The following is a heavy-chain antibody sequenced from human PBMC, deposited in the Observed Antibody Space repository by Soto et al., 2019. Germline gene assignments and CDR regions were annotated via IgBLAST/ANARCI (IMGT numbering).Heavy chain of an antibody. D-gene: IGHD6-19*01. J-gene: IGHJ4*02. CDR3: ARVLLSARAVAGPFDY. V-gene: IGHV1-69*01. CDR2: IIPIFGTA. Sequence: QVQLVQSGAEVKKPGSSVKVSCKASGGTFSSYAISWVRQPPGPGHEWMGGIIPIFGTANYAQKFQGRVTITADESTSRAYMELSSLRSEDTAVYYCARVLLSARAVAGPFDYGGRGTLVTVCS. CDR1: GGTFSSYA.